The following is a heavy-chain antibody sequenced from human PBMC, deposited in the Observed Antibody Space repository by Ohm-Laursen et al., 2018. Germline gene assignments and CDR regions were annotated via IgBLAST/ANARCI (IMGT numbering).Heavy chain of an antibody. CDR3: AKDTLSYYDFWSGYFLYGMDV. D-gene: IGHD3-3*01. CDR2: ISWNSGSI. Sequence: SLRLSCSASGFTFDDYAMHWVRQAPGKGLEWVSGISWNSGSIGYADSVKGRFTISRDNAKNSLYLQMNSLRAEDTALYYCAKDTLSYYDFWSGYFLYGMDVWGQGTTVTVSS. V-gene: IGHV3-9*01. J-gene: IGHJ6*02. CDR1: GFTFDDYA.